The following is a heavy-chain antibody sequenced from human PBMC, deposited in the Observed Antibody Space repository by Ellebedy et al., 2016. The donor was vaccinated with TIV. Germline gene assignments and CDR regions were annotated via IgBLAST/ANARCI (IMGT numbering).Heavy chain of an antibody. CDR1: GYTFTSYF. D-gene: IGHD3-22*01. Sequence: ASVKVSCRASGYTFTSYFLYWVRQAPGQGLEWMGIINPTSGSSNYAQKFQGRVTVTRDTSTSTVYMELSSLRSEDTAVYYCARGDNYYYDSSGYYYTYWGQGTLVTVSS. J-gene: IGHJ4*02. V-gene: IGHV1-46*01. CDR2: INPTSGSS. CDR3: ARGDNYYYDSSGYYYTY.